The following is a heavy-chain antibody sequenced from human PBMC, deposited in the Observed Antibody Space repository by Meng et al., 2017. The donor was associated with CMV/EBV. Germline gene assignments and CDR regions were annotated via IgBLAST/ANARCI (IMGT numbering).Heavy chain of an antibody. D-gene: IGHD2-8*02. CDR3: AGEPRLVPY. CDR1: RFPLSNYW. J-gene: IGHJ4*02. Sequence: SCAASRFPLSNYWVHWVRQALGKGLEWVSRINRDGTSRNFAGSVRGRFTISRDNANNSLYLQMNSLRAEDTAVYYCAGEPRLVPYWGQGTLVTVSS. V-gene: IGHV3-74*01. CDR2: INRDGTSR.